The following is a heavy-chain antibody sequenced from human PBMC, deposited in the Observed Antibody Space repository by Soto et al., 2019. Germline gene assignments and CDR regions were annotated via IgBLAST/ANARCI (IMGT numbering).Heavy chain of an antibody. CDR2: IYYSGST. CDR1: GGSISSSSYY. CDR3: ASRIWFGESYWYFHL. J-gene: IGHJ2*01. V-gene: IGHV4-39*01. D-gene: IGHD3-10*01. Sequence: PSETLSLACTVSGGSISSSSYYWGWIRQPPGKGLEWIGSIYYSGSTYYNPSLKSRVTISVDTSKNQFSLKLSSVTAADTAVYYCASRIWFGESYWYFHLWGRGTLVTVSS.